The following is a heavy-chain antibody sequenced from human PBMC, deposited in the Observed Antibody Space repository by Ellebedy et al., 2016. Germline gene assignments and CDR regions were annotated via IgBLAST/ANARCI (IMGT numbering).Heavy chain of an antibody. V-gene: IGHV1-3*01. D-gene: IGHD6-6*01. J-gene: IGHJ5*02. Sequence: ASVKVSCKASGYTFTSYAMHWVRQAPGQRLEWMGWINAGNGNTKYSQKFQGRVTITRDTSASTAYMELSSLRSEDTAVYYCARGGLYSSSSMHWFDPWGQGTLVTVSS. CDR2: INAGNGNT. CDR1: GYTFTSYA. CDR3: ARGGLYSSSSMHWFDP.